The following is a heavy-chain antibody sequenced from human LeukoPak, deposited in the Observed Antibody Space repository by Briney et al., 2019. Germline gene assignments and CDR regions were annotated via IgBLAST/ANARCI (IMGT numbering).Heavy chain of an antibody. D-gene: IGHD3-22*01. V-gene: IGHV3-30*03. Sequence: GGSLRLSCAASGFTFSSYGMHWVRQAPGKGLEWVAVISYDGSNKYYADSVKGRFTISRDNSKNTLYLQMSSLRAEDTAVYYCARDYYDSSGYIDYWGQGTLVTVSS. CDR1: GFTFSSYG. CDR2: ISYDGSNK. CDR3: ARDYYDSSGYIDY. J-gene: IGHJ4*02.